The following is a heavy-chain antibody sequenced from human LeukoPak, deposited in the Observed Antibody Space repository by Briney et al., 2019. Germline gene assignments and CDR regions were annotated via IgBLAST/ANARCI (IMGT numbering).Heavy chain of an antibody. CDR3: ARALRAFDY. J-gene: IGHJ4*02. CDR2: IYYSGST. Sequence: SETLSLTCTVSGGSISSHYWSWIRQPPGKGLEWIGYIYYSGSTNYNPSLKSRVTISVDTSKNQFSLKLSSVTAADTAVYYCARALRAFDYWGQGTLVTVSS. CDR1: GGSISSHY. V-gene: IGHV4-59*11. D-gene: IGHD5-12*01.